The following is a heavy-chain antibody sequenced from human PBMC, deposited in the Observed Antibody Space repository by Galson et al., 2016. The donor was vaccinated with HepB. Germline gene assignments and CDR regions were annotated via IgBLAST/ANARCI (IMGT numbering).Heavy chain of an antibody. CDR1: GYIFNSYG. Sequence: SVKVSCKASGYIFNSYGISWVRQAPGQGLEWIGWISAYNGNTKYAQKVQGRVTMTTHTSTSTAYMELRSLRSDDTAVYYRAREPEVGATGDFDYWGQGALVIFSS. J-gene: IGHJ4*02. D-gene: IGHD1-26*01. V-gene: IGHV1-18*01. CDR2: ISAYNGNT. CDR3: AREPEVGATGDFDY.